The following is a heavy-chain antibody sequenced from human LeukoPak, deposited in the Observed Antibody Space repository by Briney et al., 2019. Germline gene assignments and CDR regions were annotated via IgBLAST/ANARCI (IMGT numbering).Heavy chain of an antibody. J-gene: IGHJ4*02. CDR1: GFTFSSYS. CDR2: ISSSSSYI. D-gene: IGHD3-16*02. CDR3: ARGWGVISNYYFDY. V-gene: IGHV3-21*01. Sequence: GGSLRLSCAASGFTFSSYSMDWVRQAPGKGLEWVSSISSSSSYIYYADSVKGRFTISRDNAKNSLYLQMNSLRAGDTAVYYCARGWGVISNYYFDYWGQGTLVTVSS.